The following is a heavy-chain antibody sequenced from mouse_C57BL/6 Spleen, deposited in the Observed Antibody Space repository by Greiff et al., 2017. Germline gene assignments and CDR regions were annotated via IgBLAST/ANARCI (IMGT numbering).Heavy chain of an antibody. CDR2: INPGSGGT. J-gene: IGHJ4*01. CDR1: GYAFTNYL. Sequence: QVQLQQSGAELVRPGTSVKVSCKASGYAFTNYLIEWVKQRPGQGLEWIGVINPGSGGTNYNEKFKGKATLTADKSSSTAYMQLSSLTSEDSAVYFCARGGYYGKSYAMDYWGQGTSVTVSS. CDR3: ARGGYYGKSYAMDY. V-gene: IGHV1-54*01. D-gene: IGHD2-1*01.